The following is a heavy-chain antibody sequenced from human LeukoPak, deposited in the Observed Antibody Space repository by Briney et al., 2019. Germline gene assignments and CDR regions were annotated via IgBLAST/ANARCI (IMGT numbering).Heavy chain of an antibody. D-gene: IGHD3-10*01. J-gene: IGHJ3*02. CDR1: VYTLTELS. CDR2: FDPEDGEI. V-gene: IGHV1-24*01. Sequence: ASVKVSLKVSVYTLTELSMHWVRPPPGKGLEWMGGFDPEDGEINYAGKFQGRVAMAEDRSTDTAYMELSSLRFEDTAVYYCATERSGSYYNGDAAFDIWGQGTMVTVSS. CDR3: ATERSGSYYNGDAAFDI.